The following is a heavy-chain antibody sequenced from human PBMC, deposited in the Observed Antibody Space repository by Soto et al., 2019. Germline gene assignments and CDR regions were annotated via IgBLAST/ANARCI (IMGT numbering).Heavy chain of an antibody. J-gene: IGHJ4*02. CDR3: VRDLYSGFDY. CDR1: GFTFSSHW. CDR2: ISTDGSST. V-gene: IGHV3-74*01. Sequence: GGSLRLSCGASGFTFSSHWMHWVRQAPGMGLVWVSRISTDGSSTSYADSVKGRFTVSRDNAKNTLYLQMNSLRAEDTAVYYCVRDLYSGFDYWGQGTLVTVSS. D-gene: IGHD6-13*01.